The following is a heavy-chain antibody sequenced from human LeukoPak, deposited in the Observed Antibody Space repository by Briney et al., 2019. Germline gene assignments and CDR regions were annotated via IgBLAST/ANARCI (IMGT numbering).Heavy chain of an antibody. CDR2: IRTSGTNT. Sequence: GGSLRLSCAASGFTFSSFSMNWVRQAPGKGLEWVSYIRTSGTNTDYTGSVKGRFTISRDNAKNSLYLQMNSLRAEDTAVYYCARVRGSSSPFDYWGQGTLVTVSS. J-gene: IGHJ4*02. CDR3: ARVRGSSSPFDY. CDR1: GFTFSSFS. V-gene: IGHV3-48*04. D-gene: IGHD6-6*01.